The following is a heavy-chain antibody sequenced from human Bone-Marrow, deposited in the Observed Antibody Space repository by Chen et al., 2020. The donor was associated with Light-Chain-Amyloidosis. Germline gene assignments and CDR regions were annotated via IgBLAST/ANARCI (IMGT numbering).Heavy chain of an antibody. CDR3: ARGPATFIRLLDY. CDR2: MKEDGTAR. CDR1: GFTFSAYW. Sequence: EVQLVESGGVLVQPGDSLRLSCAASGFTFSAYWMTWVRQAPGKGLEWVANMKEDGTARDYRASVKGRFTISRDNAKNSLYLHMNSLRSEDTAVYFCARGPATFIRLLDYWGPGTPVTVAS. V-gene: IGHV3-7*03. D-gene: IGHD3-16*01. J-gene: IGHJ4*02.